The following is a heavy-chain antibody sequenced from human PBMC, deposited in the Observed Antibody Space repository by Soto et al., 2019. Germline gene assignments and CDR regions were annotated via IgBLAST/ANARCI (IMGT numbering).Heavy chain of an antibody. D-gene: IGHD5-18*01. CDR1: GGSITTGGYY. CDR3: PRARYTSHYYIDN. J-gene: IGHJ4*02. V-gene: IGHV4-31*03. Sequence: SETLSLTCSVSGGSITTGGYYWSWIRQHPGKGLEWIGYIYYSGNTYYNPSLKSRVTISLDTSKNQFSLKLSSVTAADTAVYYRPRARYTSHYYIDNWGQGTLVTVSS. CDR2: IYYSGNT.